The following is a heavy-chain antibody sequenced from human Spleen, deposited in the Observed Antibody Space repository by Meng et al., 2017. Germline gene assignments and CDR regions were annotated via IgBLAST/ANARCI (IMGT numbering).Heavy chain of an antibody. D-gene: IGHD3-10*01. CDR2: IWYDGSNK. CDR1: GFTFTSYG. J-gene: IGHJ5*02. V-gene: IGHV3-30*19. CDR3: ARGPGYYGSGSPSIDWFDP. Sequence: GESLKISCAASGFTFTSYGMHWVRQAPGKGLEWVAVIWYDGSNKYYADSVQGRFTISRDNSKNTLYLQMNSLRAEDTAMYYCARGPGYYGSGSPSIDWFDPWGQGTRVTVSS.